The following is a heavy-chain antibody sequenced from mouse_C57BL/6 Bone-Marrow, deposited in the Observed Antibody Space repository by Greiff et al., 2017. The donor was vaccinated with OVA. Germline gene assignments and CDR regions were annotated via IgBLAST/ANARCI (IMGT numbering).Heavy chain of an antibody. D-gene: IGHD2-12*01. Sequence: EVKLMESGGGLVKPGGSLKLSCAASGFTFSSYAMSWVRQTPEKRLEWVATISDGGSYTYYPDNVKGRFTISRDNAKNNLYLQMSHLKSEDTAMYYCARDVDDLDYWGQGTTLTVSS. CDR3: ARDVDDLDY. CDR1: GFTFSSYA. CDR2: ISDGGSYT. J-gene: IGHJ2*01. V-gene: IGHV5-4*01.